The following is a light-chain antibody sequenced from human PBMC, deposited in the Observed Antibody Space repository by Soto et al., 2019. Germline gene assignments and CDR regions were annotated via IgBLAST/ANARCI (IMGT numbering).Light chain of an antibody. CDR1: RSDVGGYNY. J-gene: IGLJ1*01. CDR2: EVS. V-gene: IGLV2-14*01. CDR3: SSYTSSSTPYYV. Sequence: QSALTQPASVSGSPGQSITISCTGTRSDVGGYNYVSWYQQHPGKAPKLMIYEVSNRPSGVSNRFSGSKSGNTASLTISGLQAEDEADYYCSSYTSSSTPYYVFGTGTKLTVL.